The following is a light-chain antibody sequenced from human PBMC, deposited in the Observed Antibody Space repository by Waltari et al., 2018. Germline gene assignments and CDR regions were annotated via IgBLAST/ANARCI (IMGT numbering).Light chain of an antibody. J-gene: IGKJ4*01. CDR1: QSVSSN. CDR2: GTS. V-gene: IGKV3-15*01. Sequence: ETVMTQSPATLSVSPGERATLSCRASQSVSSNLAWYQQKPGQAPRLLIYGTSIRATGIPARLSGSVSGIEFTLTISSLQSEDFAVYYSQHYNIWPPLTFGGGTKVEIK. CDR3: QHYNIWPPLT.